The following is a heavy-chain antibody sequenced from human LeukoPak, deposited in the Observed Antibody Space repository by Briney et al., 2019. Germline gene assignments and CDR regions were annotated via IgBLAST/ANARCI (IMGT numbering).Heavy chain of an antibody. D-gene: IGHD5-18*01. J-gene: IGHJ4*02. Sequence: NPSETLSLTCTVSGGSISTSSYYWGWIRQPPGEGLEWIGEINHSGSTNYNPSLKSRVTISVDTSKNQFSLKLSSVTAADTAVYYCARGLKRGYSYGYGYWGQGTLVTVSS. CDR2: INHSGST. CDR1: GGSISTSSYY. CDR3: ARGLKRGYSYGYGY. V-gene: IGHV4-39*07.